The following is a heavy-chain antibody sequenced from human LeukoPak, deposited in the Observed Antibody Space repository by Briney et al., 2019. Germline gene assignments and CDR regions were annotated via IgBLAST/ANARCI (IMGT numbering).Heavy chain of an antibody. Sequence: PGGSLRLFCAASGFTFSSYGMHWVRQAPGKGLEWVAVIWYDGSNKYYADSVKGRFTISRDNSENTLYLQMNSLRAEDTAVYYCARDWSSRYHYFDYWGQGTLVTVSS. V-gene: IGHV3-33*01. CDR2: IWYDGSNK. D-gene: IGHD2-2*01. CDR3: ARDWSSRYHYFDY. CDR1: GFTFSSYG. J-gene: IGHJ4*02.